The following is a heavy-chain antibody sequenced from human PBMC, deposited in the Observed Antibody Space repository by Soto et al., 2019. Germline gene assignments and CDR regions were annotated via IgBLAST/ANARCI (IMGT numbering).Heavy chain of an antibody. J-gene: IGHJ4*02. Sequence: ASVKVSCKASGYTFTSYAMHWVRQAPGQRLEWMGWINAGNGNTKYSQKFQGRVTITRDTSTSTAYMELSSLRSEDTAVYYCARVGMYRYCSGGSCTPDYWGQGTLVTVSS. CDR3: ARVGMYRYCSGGSCTPDY. D-gene: IGHD2-15*01. CDR1: GYTFTSYA. CDR2: INAGNGNT. V-gene: IGHV1-3*01.